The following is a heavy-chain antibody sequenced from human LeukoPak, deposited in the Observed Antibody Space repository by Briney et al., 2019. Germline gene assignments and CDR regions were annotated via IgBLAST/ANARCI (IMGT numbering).Heavy chain of an antibody. CDR1: GYTFTSNY. CDR3: ARASGSSAVPFDY. D-gene: IGHD3-10*01. Sequence: ASVKVSCKASGYTFTSNYMHWVRPAPGQGLEWMGVIAPSSGTTSYAQKFQGRVTMTRDTSTSTLYMELSSLTSEDTAVYYCARASGSSAVPFDYWGQGTLVTVSS. CDR2: IAPSSGTT. V-gene: IGHV1-46*01. J-gene: IGHJ4*02.